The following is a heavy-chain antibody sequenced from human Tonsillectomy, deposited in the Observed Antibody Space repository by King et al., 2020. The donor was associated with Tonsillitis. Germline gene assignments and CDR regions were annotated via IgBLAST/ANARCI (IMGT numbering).Heavy chain of an antibody. D-gene: IGHD1-1*01. J-gene: IGHJ5*02. CDR2: INHSGST. CDR3: ARRRYKITSNWFDP. CDR1: GGSFSGYY. Sequence: VQLQQWGAGLLKPSETLSLTCAVYGGSFSGYYWSWIRQPPGKGLEWIGEINHSGSTNYNPSLKSRVTISVDTSKNQFSLKLSSVTAADTAVYYCARRRYKITSNWFDPWGQGTLVTVSS. V-gene: IGHV4-34*01.